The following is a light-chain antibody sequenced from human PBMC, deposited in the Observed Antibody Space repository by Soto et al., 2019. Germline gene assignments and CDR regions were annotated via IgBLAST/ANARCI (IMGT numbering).Light chain of an antibody. V-gene: IGLV2-14*01. Sequence: QSALTQPASVSGSPGQSITISCTGTSSDVGGYNYVSWYQQHPGKASKLMIYDVSNRPSGVSNRFSGSKSGNTASLTISGLQAEDEADYYCSSYTSSSTLYVFVTATKLTVL. CDR1: SSDVGGYNY. CDR2: DVS. CDR3: SSYTSSSTLYV. J-gene: IGLJ1*01.